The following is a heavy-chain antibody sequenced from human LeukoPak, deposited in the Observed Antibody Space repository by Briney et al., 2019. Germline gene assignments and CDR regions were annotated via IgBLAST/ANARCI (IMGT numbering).Heavy chain of an antibody. CDR1: GGSISSSSYY. V-gene: IGHV4-39*01. CDR3: ARGMRYYDYVWGSYRYYFDY. CDR2: IYYSGST. J-gene: IGHJ4*02. D-gene: IGHD3-16*02. Sequence: SETLSLTCTVSGGSISSSSYYWGWIRQPPGKGLEWIGSIYYSGSTYYNPSLKSRVTISVDTSKNQFSLKLSSVTAADTAVYYCARGMRYYDYVWGSYRYYFDYWGQGTLVTVSS.